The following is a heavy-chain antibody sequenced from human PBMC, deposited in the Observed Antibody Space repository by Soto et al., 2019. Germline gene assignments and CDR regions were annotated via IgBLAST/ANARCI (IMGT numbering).Heavy chain of an antibody. CDR2: INAGNGDT. J-gene: IGHJ4*02. D-gene: IGHD2-2*01. Sequence: ASVKVSCKTSGYTFTRNAIHWVRQAPGQSLEWIGRINAGNGDTKYSQKFQGRVTITRDTSASAAYMEISALGSDDTSIYYCARRECSSTSCYASDYWGQGTLVTVSS. CDR3: ARRECSSTSCYASDY. CDR1: GYTFTRNA. V-gene: IGHV1-3*01.